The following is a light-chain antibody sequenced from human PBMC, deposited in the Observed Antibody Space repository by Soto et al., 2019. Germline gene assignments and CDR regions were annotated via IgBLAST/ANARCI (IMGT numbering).Light chain of an antibody. CDR3: QQLDTYP. CDR1: QDIKND. CDR2: AAS. Sequence: AIQMTQAPSSLSASVTDRVTITCRASQDIKNDLGWYQQKPGKAPELLIYAASTLQSGVPSRFSGSGSGTDFTLTVSSLQPEAFAPCYCQQLDTYPFGQGTRLEIK. J-gene: IGKJ5*01. V-gene: IGKV1-6*01.